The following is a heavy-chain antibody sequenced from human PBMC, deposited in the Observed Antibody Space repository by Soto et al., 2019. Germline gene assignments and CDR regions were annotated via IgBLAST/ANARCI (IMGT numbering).Heavy chain of an antibody. Sequence: GGSLRLSCAASGFTFSSYAMSWVRQAPGKGLEWVSAISGSGGSTYYADSVKGRFTISRDNSKNTLYLQMNSLRAEDTAVYYCAKVLQYYYDSSGYSDAFDIWGQGTMVTVSS. CDR3: AKVLQYYYDSSGYSDAFDI. V-gene: IGHV3-23*01. CDR2: ISGSGGST. CDR1: GFTFSSYA. D-gene: IGHD3-22*01. J-gene: IGHJ3*02.